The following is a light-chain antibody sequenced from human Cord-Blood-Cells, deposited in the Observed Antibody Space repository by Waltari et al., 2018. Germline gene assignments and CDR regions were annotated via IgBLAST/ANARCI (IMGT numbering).Light chain of an antibody. CDR2: LNSDGSH. J-gene: IGLJ3*02. Sequence: QLVLTQSPSASASLGASVKLTCTLSSGHSSYAIAWHQQQPEKGPRYLMKLNSDGSHSKGDGIPARFSGSSSGAGRYLTISSLQSEDAADYYCQTWGTGIQVFGGGTKLTVL. CDR1: SGHSSYA. CDR3: QTWGTGIQV. V-gene: IGLV4-69*01.